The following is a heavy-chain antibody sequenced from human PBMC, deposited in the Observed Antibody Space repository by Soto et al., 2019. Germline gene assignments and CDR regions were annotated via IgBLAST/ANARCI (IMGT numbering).Heavy chain of an antibody. CDR1: GGSISSSSYY. D-gene: IGHD4-17*01. CDR3: ARRSITVTHRDY. J-gene: IGHJ4*02. Sequence: QLQLQESGPGLVKPSETLSLTCTVSGGSISSSSYYWGWIRQPPGKGLEWIGSIYYSGSTYYNPSLKSRVTISVDTSKNQFSLKLSSVTAADTAVYYCARRSITVTHRDYWGQGTLVTVSS. CDR2: IYYSGST. V-gene: IGHV4-39*01.